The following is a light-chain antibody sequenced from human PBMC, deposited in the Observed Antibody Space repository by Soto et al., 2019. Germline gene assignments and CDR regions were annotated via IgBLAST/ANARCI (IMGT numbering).Light chain of an antibody. CDR3: QSYDSRLSGSV. J-gene: IGLJ2*01. CDR2: GNT. Sequence: QSVLTQPPSVSGAPGQRVTSSCTGDSSNIGAGHDAHCYQHVPGTAPKLPIYGNTNRPAGVPDRFSGSKSGTSASLAITGLQAEDGADYYCQSYDSRLSGSVFGGGTKLTVL. V-gene: IGLV1-40*01. CDR1: SSNIGAGHD.